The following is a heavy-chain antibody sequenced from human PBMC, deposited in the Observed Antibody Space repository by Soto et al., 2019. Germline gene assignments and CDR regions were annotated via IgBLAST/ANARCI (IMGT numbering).Heavy chain of an antibody. CDR3: ARDSVRDYLYYYYGMDV. J-gene: IGHJ6*02. Sequence: TGGSLRLSCAASGLTFSSYTMNWVRQAPGRGLEWVSSIGTSSSYIYYADSVKGRFTISRDNAKNSLFLQMNSLRADDTAVYYCARDSVRDYLYYYYGMDVRGQGTTVTVSS. CDR1: GLTFSSYT. D-gene: IGHD4-17*01. V-gene: IGHV3-21*01. CDR2: IGTSSSYI.